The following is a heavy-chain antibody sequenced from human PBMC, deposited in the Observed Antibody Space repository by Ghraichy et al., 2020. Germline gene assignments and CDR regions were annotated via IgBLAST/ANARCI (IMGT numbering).Heavy chain of an antibody. CDR1: GPKFSDYW. CDR2: INLDGSGI. V-gene: IGHV3-74*01. CDR3: ARAIVSSMAV. J-gene: IGHJ6*02. Sequence: GGSLRLSCAASGPKFSDYWMHWVRQAPGQGLVWVSHINLDGSGIAYADFVKGRFTITRDNAKNTLYLQMTSLRVEDTAVYFCARAIVSSMAVWGQGTTVSVSS. D-gene: IGHD2/OR15-2a*01.